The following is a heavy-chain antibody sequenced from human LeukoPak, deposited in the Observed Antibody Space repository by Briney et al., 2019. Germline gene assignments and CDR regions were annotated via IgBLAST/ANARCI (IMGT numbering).Heavy chain of an antibody. V-gene: IGHV3-7*01. Sequence: GGSLRLSCAASGFTFSSYWMSWVRQAPGKGLEWVANIKQDGSEKYYVDSLKGRFTISRDNAKNSLYLQMNSLRAEDTAVYYCARDWRAGVWGSYRLILDYWGQGTLVTVSS. J-gene: IGHJ4*02. D-gene: IGHD3-16*02. CDR3: ARDWRAGVWGSYRLILDY. CDR2: IKQDGSEK. CDR1: GFTFSSYW.